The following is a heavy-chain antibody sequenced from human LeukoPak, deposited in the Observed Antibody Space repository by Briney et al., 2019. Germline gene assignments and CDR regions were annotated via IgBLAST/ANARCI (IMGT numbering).Heavy chain of an antibody. D-gene: IGHD6-6*01. Sequence: GESLKISCKGPGDSFTSYWIGWVRQMPGKGLEWMAIIHPGDSDPRYSPSFQGQVTISVDKSITTAYLQWSSLKASVTAMYYCARPVVLHEAFYFDSWGQGSLVTVSS. CDR3: ARPVVLHEAFYFDS. CDR1: GDSFTSYW. V-gene: IGHV5-51*01. CDR2: IHPGDSDP. J-gene: IGHJ4*02.